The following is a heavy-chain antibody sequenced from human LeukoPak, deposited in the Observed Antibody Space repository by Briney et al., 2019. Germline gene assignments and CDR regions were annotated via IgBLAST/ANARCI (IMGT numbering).Heavy chain of an antibody. CDR1: GYTFTSYY. D-gene: IGHD1-26*01. V-gene: IGHV1-46*01. J-gene: IGHJ5*02. CDR2: INPTGGST. CDR3: ARDNSVGDNAWWFDP. Sequence: ASVKVSCKSSGYTFTSYYMHWVRQAPGQGLEWMGLINPTGGSTGYAQKFQGRVTMTRDMSTSTDYMELSSLRSEDTAIYYCARDNSVGDNAWWFDPWGQGTLVTVSS.